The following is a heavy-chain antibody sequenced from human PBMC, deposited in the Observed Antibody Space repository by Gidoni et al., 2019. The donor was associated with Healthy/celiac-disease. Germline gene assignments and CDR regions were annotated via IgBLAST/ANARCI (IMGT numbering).Heavy chain of an antibody. Sequence: YYNPSLKSRVTISVDTSKNQFSLKLSSVTAADTAVYYCARHHETTVRGLNWFDPWGQGTLVTVSS. J-gene: IGHJ5*02. D-gene: IGHD4-17*01. V-gene: IGHV4-39*01. CDR3: ARHHETTVRGLNWFDP.